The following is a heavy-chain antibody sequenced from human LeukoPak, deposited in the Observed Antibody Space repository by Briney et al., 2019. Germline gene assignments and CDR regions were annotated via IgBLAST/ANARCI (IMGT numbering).Heavy chain of an antibody. V-gene: IGHV1-24*01. D-gene: IGHD3-16*01. CDR1: GYTLTELS. CDR2: FDPEDGET. CDR3: ATAHFGYMGDEYFDY. Sequence: ASVKVSCKVSGYTLTELSTHWVRQAPGKGLEWMGGFDPEDGETIYAQKFQGRVTMTEDTSTDTAYMELSSLRSEDTAVYYCATAHFGYMGDEYFDYWGQGTLVTVSS. J-gene: IGHJ4*02.